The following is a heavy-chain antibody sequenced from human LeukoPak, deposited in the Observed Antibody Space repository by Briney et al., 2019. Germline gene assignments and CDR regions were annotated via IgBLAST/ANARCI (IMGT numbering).Heavy chain of an antibody. V-gene: IGHV3-64*02. Sequence: GGSLRLSCAASGFTFSSYAMHWVRQAPGRGLEYVSTISSNGVSTYYADSVKGRFTISRDNSKNTLYLQMGSLRAEDMAVYYCARVGGGGYFDSWGQGTLVTVSS. CDR2: ISSNGVST. D-gene: IGHD3-16*01. CDR1: GFTFSSYA. CDR3: ARVGGGGYFDS. J-gene: IGHJ4*02.